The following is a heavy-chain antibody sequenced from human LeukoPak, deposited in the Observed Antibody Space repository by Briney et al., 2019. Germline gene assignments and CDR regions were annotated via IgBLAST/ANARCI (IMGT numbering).Heavy chain of an antibody. CDR1: GGSISSSSYY. Sequence: NPSETLSLTCTVSGGSISSSSYYWGWIRQPPGKGLEWIGSIYYSGSTYYNPSLKSRVTISVDTSKNQFSLKLSSVTAADTAVYYCARHGYDFWRGFPQYYFDYWGQGTLVTVSS. D-gene: IGHD3-3*01. CDR3: ARHGYDFWRGFPQYYFDY. CDR2: IYYSGST. J-gene: IGHJ4*02. V-gene: IGHV4-39*01.